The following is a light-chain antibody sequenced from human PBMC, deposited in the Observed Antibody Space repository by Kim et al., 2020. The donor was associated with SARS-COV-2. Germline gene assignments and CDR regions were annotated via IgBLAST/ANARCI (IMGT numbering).Light chain of an antibody. CDR1: QSVSSSY. CDR2: GAS. V-gene: IGKV3-20*01. J-gene: IGKJ1*01. Sequence: EIVLTQSPGTLSLSPGKRATLSCRASQSVSSSYLAWYQQKPDQAPRLLIYGASSRATGIPDRFSGSGSGTDFTLTISRLEPEDFAVYYCQQYGSSPWTFGQETKVDIK. CDR3: QQYGSSPWT.